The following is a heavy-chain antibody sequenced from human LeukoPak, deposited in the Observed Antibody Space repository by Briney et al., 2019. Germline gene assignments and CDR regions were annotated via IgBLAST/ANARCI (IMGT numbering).Heavy chain of an antibody. Sequence: GALRLSCAASGFTFSDFAMSWVRQAPGKGLEWVSTIGGTGTDTYYADSVKGRFTISRDNSKNTLYLQMNGLRAEDTAVLYCAKDEIPRNKVYDSFDIWGQGAKVIVSS. D-gene: IGHD1/OR15-1a*01. CDR3: AKDEIPRNKVYDSFDI. CDR2: IGGTGTDT. J-gene: IGHJ3*02. V-gene: IGHV3-23*01. CDR1: GFTFSDFA.